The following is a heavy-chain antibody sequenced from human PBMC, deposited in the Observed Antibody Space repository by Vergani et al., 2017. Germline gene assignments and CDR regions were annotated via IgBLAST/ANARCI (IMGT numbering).Heavy chain of an antibody. CDR2: IYYSGST. J-gene: IGHJ6*02. V-gene: IGHV4-59*08. Sequence: QVQLPESGPGLVKPSETLSLTCTVSGGSISSYYWSWIRQPPGKGLEWIGYIYYSGSTNYNPSLKSRVTISVDTSKNQFSLKLSSVTAADTAVYYCARLPRSAYYYYYGMDVWGQGTTVTVSS. D-gene: IGHD6-6*01. CDR3: ARLPRSAYYYYYGMDV. CDR1: GGSISSYY.